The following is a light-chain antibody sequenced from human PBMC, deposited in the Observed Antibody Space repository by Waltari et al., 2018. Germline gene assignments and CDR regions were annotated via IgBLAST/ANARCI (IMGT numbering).Light chain of an antibody. CDR2: EKN. J-gene: IGLJ2*01. CDR3: GTWDSSLNAGV. Sequence: QSLLTQPPSVSAAPRQKVTISCSGSSSNIGNNYVSWYQQFPGTAPKLLIYEKNGRPSGIPDRFAGSKSGTSATLGITGLQTGDEADYYCGTWDSSLNAGVFGGGTKVTVL. V-gene: IGLV1-51*01. CDR1: SSNIGNNY.